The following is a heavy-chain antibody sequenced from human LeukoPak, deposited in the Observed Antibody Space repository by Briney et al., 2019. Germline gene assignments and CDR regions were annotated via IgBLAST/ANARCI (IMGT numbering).Heavy chain of an antibody. CDR3: ARESPAPYCSSTSCYTGYMDV. CDR1: GFTFSSYA. V-gene: IGHV3-23*01. Sequence: GGSLRLSCAASGFTFSSYAMSWVRQAPGKGLEWVSAISGSGGSTYYADSVKGRFTISRDNSKNTLYLQMNSLRAEDTAVYYCARESPAPYCSSTSCYTGYMDVWGKGTTVTVSS. CDR2: ISGSGGST. J-gene: IGHJ6*03. D-gene: IGHD2-2*02.